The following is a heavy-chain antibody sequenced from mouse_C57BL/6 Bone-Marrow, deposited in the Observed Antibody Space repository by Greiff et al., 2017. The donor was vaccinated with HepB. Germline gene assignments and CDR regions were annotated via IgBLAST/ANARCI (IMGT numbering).Heavy chain of an antibody. D-gene: IGHD1-1*01. V-gene: IGHV5-12*01. CDR3: ARHRPYYYGSSWFAD. CDR1: GFTFSDYY. J-gene: IGHJ3*01. CDR2: ISNGGGST. Sequence: DVMLVESGGGLVQPGGSLKLSCAASGFTFSDYYMYWVRQTPEKRLEWVAYISNGGGSTYYPDTVKGRFTISRDNAKNTLYLQMSRLKSEDTAMYYCARHRPYYYGSSWFADWGQGTLVTVSA.